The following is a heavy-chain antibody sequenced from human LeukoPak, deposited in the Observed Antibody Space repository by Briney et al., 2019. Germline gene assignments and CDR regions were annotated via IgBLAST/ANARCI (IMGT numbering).Heavy chain of an antibody. CDR3: AREASGSYGNWFDP. Sequence: GGSLRLSCAASGFTFSSYAMSWVRQAPGKGLEWVSAISGSGGSTYYADSVKGRFTISRDNAKNSLYLQMNSLRAEDTAVYYCAREASGSYGNWFDPWGQGTLVTVSS. CDR1: GFTFSSYA. V-gene: IGHV3-23*01. CDR2: ISGSGGST. D-gene: IGHD1-26*01. J-gene: IGHJ5*02.